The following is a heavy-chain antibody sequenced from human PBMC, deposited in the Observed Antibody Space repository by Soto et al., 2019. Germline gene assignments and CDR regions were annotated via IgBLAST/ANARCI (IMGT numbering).Heavy chain of an antibody. D-gene: IGHD6-13*01. CDR3: ARGIAAAGSYFDY. Sequence: SETLSLTCTVSGGSIGSGGYYWSWIRQHPGKGLEWIGYIYYSGSTYYNPPLKSRVTISVDTSKNQFSLKLSSVTAADTAVYYCARGIAAAGSYFDYWGQGTLVTVSS. J-gene: IGHJ4*02. V-gene: IGHV4-31*03. CDR2: IYYSGST. CDR1: GGSIGSGGYY.